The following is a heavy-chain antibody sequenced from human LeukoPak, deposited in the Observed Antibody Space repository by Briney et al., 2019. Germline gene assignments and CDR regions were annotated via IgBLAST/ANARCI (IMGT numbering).Heavy chain of an antibody. V-gene: IGHV3-30-3*01. J-gene: IGHJ6*03. CDR2: ISYDGSNK. CDR1: GFTFSSYA. D-gene: IGHD3-3*01. CDR3: ARDPLPYTIFGDYYYYMDV. Sequence: GGSLRLSCAASGFTFSSYAMHWVRQAPGKGLEWVAVISYDGSNKYYADSVKGRFTISRDNSKNTLYLQMNSLRAEDTAVYYCARDPLPYTIFGDYYYYMDVWGKGTTVTVSS.